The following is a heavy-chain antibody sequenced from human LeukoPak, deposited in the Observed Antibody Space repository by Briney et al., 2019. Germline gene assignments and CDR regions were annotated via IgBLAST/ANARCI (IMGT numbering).Heavy chain of an antibody. J-gene: IGHJ4*02. Sequence: ASVKVSFKASGYTFTIYGISWVRQAPGQGLEWMGWISAYNGNTNYAQKLQGRVTMTTGTSTSTAYMELRSLRSDDTAVYYCARERRPYSYGYYGFDYWGQGTLVTVSS. CDR3: ARERRPYSYGYYGFDY. CDR1: GYTFTIYG. D-gene: IGHD5-18*01. CDR2: ISAYNGNT. V-gene: IGHV1-18*01.